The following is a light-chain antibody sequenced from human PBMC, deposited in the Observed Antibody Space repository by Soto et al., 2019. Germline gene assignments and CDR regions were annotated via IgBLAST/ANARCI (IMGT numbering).Light chain of an antibody. V-gene: IGKV3-20*01. CDR1: RTVDGNY. Sequence: PGERATLSCRASRTVDGNYLAWYHQKPGQAPRLLIYGASNRATGIPERFSGSGSGTDFTLTISRLEPQDSAIYYCQQYVISVTFGQGTRLEIK. CDR3: QQYVISVT. CDR2: GAS. J-gene: IGKJ5*01.